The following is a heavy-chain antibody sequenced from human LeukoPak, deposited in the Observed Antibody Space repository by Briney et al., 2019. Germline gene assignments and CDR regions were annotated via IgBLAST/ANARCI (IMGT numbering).Heavy chain of an antibody. CDR1: GGSIRSYD. CDR3: ARVRLYSGSYPINWFDP. V-gene: IGHV4-59*08. CDR2: INYSGSP. Sequence: SETLSLTCTVSGGSIRSYDWSWIRQPPGKGLEWIGYINYSGSPNYNPSLMSRVTISVDTSKNQFSLKLSSVTAADTAVYYCARVRLYSGSYPINWFDPWGQGTLVTVSS. J-gene: IGHJ5*02. D-gene: IGHD1-26*01.